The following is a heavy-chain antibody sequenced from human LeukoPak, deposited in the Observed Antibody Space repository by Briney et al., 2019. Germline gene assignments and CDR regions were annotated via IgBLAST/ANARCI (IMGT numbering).Heavy chain of an antibody. J-gene: IGHJ6*02. CDR1: GLNLYAYA. V-gene: IGHV3-43*02. CDR2: ISGGGPIT. Sequence: PGGSLRLSCAASGLNLYAYAMHWVRQAPGKGLEWVSVISGGGPITYYADSVKGRFTISRANSKNSLFLEMNSLRSEDTALYYCAKDTPLFYHYYGIDVWGQGTTGTGSS. CDR3: AKDTPLFYHYYGIDV.